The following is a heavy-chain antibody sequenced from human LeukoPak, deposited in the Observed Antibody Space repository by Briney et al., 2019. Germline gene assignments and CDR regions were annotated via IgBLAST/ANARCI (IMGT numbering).Heavy chain of an antibody. J-gene: IGHJ4*02. D-gene: IGHD6-13*01. Sequence: PSETLSLTCAVYGGSFSGYYWSWIRQPPGKGLEWIGEINHSGSTNYNPSLKSRVTISVDTSKNQFSLKLSSVTAADTAVYYCARGHNSEAAAGTFFDYWGQGTLVTVSS. CDR2: INHSGST. V-gene: IGHV4-34*01. CDR1: GGSFSGYY. CDR3: ARGHNSEAAAGTFFDY.